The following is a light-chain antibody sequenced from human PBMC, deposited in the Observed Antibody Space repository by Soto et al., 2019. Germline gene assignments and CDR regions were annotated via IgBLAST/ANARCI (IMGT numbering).Light chain of an antibody. CDR3: CSFAGSYTLV. Sequence: QSVLTQPRSVSGSPGQSVTISCTGTSSDVGTYNFVSWYRQRPGKAPKLMIYDVSKRPSGVPDRFSGSKSGNTASLTISGLQAEDEADYYCCSFAGSYTLVFGGGTKLTVL. CDR2: DVS. J-gene: IGLJ3*02. CDR1: SSDVGTYNF. V-gene: IGLV2-11*01.